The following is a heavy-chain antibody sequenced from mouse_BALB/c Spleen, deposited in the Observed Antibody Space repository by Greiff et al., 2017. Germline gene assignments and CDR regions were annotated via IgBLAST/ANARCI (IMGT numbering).Heavy chain of an antibody. CDR1: GFTFSSYG. D-gene: IGHD2-2*01. J-gene: IGHJ4*01. V-gene: IGHV5-6-3*01. CDR3: ARDLLWLRRGVYYAMDY. Sequence: EVQRVESGGGLVQPGGSLKLSCAASGFTFSSYGMSWVRQTPDKRLELVATINSNGGSTYYPDSVKGRFTISRDNAKNTLYLQMSSLKSEDTAMYYCARDLLWLRRGVYYAMDYWGQGTSVTVSS. CDR2: INSNGGST.